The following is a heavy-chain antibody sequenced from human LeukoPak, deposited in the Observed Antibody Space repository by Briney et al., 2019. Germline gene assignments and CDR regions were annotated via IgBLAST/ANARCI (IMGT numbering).Heavy chain of an antibody. V-gene: IGHV4-34*01. CDR1: GGSFSGYY. CDR2: INHSGST. CDR3: ARGSRYYDFWSGAGTYYMGV. D-gene: IGHD3-3*01. J-gene: IGHJ6*03. Sequence: PSETLSLTCAVYGGSFSGYYWSWIRQPPGKGLEWIGEINHSGSTNYNPSLKSRVTISVDTSKNQFSLKLSSVTAADTAVYYCARGSRYYDFWSGAGTYYMGVWGKGTTVTVSS.